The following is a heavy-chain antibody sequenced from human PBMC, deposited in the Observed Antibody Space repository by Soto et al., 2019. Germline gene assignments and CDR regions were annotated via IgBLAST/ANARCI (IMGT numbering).Heavy chain of an antibody. V-gene: IGHV5-51*01. CDR3: ARERRDGYNQYYYYYGMDV. Sequence: PGESLKISCKGSGYSFTSYWIGWVSQMPGKGLEWMGIIYPGDSDTRYSPSFQGQVTISADKSISTAYLQWSSLKASDTAMYYCARERRDGYNQYYYYYGMDVWGQGTTVTVSS. CDR1: GYSFTSYW. D-gene: IGHD5-12*01. J-gene: IGHJ6*02. CDR2: IYPGDSDT.